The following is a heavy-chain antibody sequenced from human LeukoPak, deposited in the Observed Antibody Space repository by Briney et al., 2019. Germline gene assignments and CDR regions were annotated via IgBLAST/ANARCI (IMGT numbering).Heavy chain of an antibody. CDR2: IYHNGST. J-gene: IGHJ4*02. V-gene: IGHV4-38-2*02. CDR3: ARVSGYCPDGVCRFDF. D-gene: IGHD2-8*01. Sequence: KPSETLSLTCTVSGYSISSGYYWGWIRQPPGKGLEWIGSIYHNGSTWNNPSLKSRVTISVDTSKNQFSLKLTSMTAADTAVYYCARVSGYCPDGVCRFDFWGQGTLVTVSS. CDR1: GYSISSGYY.